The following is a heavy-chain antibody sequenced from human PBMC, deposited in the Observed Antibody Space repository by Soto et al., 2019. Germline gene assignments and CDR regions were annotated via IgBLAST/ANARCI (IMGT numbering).Heavy chain of an antibody. CDR2: IKQDGSEK. Sequence: GGSLRLSCAASGFTFSSYWMSWVRQAPGKGLEWVANIKQDGSEKYYVDSVKGRFTISRDNAKNSLYLQMNSLRAEDTAVYYCARALVAPEPQYYYDSSGLSGPVYYFDYWGQGTLVTVSS. J-gene: IGHJ4*02. D-gene: IGHD3-22*01. V-gene: IGHV3-7*04. CDR3: ARALVAPEPQYYYDSSGLSGPVYYFDY. CDR1: GFTFSSYW.